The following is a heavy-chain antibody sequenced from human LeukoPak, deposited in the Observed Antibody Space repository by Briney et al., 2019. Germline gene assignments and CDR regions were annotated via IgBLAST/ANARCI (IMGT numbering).Heavy chain of an antibody. D-gene: IGHD3-3*01. J-gene: IGHJ4*02. CDR1: LSNFRNYE. CDR3: NAGLEY. CDR2: IGRGSSPI. Sequence: GWSVPLSCLASLSNFRNYEMNGLRQAPARGVDGVSHIGRGSSPIYYTDSVQGRFTISRDNAKQSLDIQMNNLRAEDTGLYYCNAGLEYWGQGTLVTVSS. V-gene: IGHV3-48*03.